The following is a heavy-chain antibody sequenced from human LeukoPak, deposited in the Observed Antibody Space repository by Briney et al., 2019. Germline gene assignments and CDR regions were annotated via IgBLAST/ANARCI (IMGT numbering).Heavy chain of an antibody. CDR2: ISPNSGGT. J-gene: IGHJ4*02. Sequence: GASVKVSCKASGFTFTDYYIHWVRQAPGQGFEWMGRISPNSGGTNYAQKFQGRVTMTRDTSISTAYMELSRLRSDDTAVYYCARLLTVAARRVPDYWGQGTLVTVSS. V-gene: IGHV1-2*06. D-gene: IGHD6-6*01. CDR3: ARLLTVAARRVPDY. CDR1: GFTFTDYY.